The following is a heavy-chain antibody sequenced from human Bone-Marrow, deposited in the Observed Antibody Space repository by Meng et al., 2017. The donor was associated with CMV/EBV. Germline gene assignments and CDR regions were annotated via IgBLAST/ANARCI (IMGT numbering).Heavy chain of an antibody. V-gene: IGHV1-69*10. CDR3: ARVGRCSSTSCLRKYFQH. J-gene: IGHJ1*01. D-gene: IGHD2-2*01. CDR2: IIPILGIA. Sequence: SVKVSCKASGGSFSNYIISWVRQAPGQGLEWMGGIIPILGIANYAQKFQGRATITADKSTSTAYMELSSLRSEDTAVYYCARVGRCSSTSCLRKYFQHWGQGTLVTVSS. CDR1: GGSFSNYI.